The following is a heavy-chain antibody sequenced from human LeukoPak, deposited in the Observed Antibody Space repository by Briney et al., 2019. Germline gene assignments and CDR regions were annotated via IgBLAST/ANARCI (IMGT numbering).Heavy chain of an antibody. D-gene: IGHD6-19*01. V-gene: IGHV4-39*02. CDR2: IYYSGST. Sequence: SETLSLTCTVSGGSISSSSYYWGWIRQPPGKGLEWIGSIYYSGSTYYNPSLKSRVTISVDTSKNQFSLKLSSVTAADTAVYYCARDLGRIGVTGTRGFDSWGQGTLVTVSS. CDR3: ARDLGRIGVTGTRGFDS. J-gene: IGHJ4*02. CDR1: GGSISSSSYY.